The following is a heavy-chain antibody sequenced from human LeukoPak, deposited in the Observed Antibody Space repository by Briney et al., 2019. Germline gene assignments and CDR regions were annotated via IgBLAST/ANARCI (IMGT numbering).Heavy chain of an antibody. CDR2: IKHDGTEK. CDR3: ARGGGSSDY. CDR1: GFTVSSYW. D-gene: IGHD1-26*01. V-gene: IGHV3-7*05. Sequence: GGSLRLSCAASGFTVSSYWMSWVRQAPGKGLEWVANIKHDGTEKNYVDSVKGRFTISRDNAENSLFLQMISLRAEDTAVYYCARGGGSSDYWGQGTLVTVSS. J-gene: IGHJ4*02.